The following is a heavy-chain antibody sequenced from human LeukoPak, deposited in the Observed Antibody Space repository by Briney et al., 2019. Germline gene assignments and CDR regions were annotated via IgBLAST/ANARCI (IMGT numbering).Heavy chain of an antibody. V-gene: IGHV4-34*01. Sequence: SETLSLTCAVYGGSFSGYYWSWIRQPPGKGLEWIGEINHSGSTNYNPSLKSRVTISVDTSKNQFSLKLSSVTAADTAVYYCARGSPKVVSFDYWGQGTLVTVSS. D-gene: IGHD3-22*01. CDR1: GGSFSGYY. CDR3: ARGSPKVVSFDY. CDR2: INHSGST. J-gene: IGHJ4*02.